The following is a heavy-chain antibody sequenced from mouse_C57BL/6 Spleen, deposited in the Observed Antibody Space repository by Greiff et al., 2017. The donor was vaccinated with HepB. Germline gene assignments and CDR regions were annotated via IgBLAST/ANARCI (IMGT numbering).Heavy chain of an antibody. CDR2: INPSSGYT. D-gene: IGHD1-1*01. CDR3: ARSRIYYYGSSYEGNYFDY. J-gene: IGHJ2*01. CDR1: GYTFTSYT. Sequence: QVQLKQSGAELARPGASVKMSCKASGYTFTSYTMHWVKQRPGQGLEWIGYINPSSGYTKYNQKFKDKATLTADKSSSTAYMQLSSLTSEDSAVYYCARSRIYYYGSSYEGNYFDYWGQGTTLTVSS. V-gene: IGHV1-4*01.